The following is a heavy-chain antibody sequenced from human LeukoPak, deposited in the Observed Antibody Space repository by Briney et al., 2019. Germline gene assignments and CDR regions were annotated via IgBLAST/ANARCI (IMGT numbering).Heavy chain of an antibody. J-gene: IGHJ4*02. CDR2: IRSSSSYI. Sequence: PGGSLRLSCAASGFTFSSYTMNWVRQAPGKGLEWVSSIRSSSSYIYYADSVKRRFTISRESAKTSLYLQLNSLRADDTDVYYCARVAWDYYDTSGYRFDYWGQGTLVTVSS. D-gene: IGHD3-22*01. CDR3: ARVAWDYYDTSGYRFDY. V-gene: IGHV3-21*01. CDR1: GFTFSSYT.